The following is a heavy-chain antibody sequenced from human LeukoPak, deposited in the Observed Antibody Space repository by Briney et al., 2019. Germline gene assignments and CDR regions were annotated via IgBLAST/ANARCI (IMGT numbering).Heavy chain of an antibody. D-gene: IGHD3-3*01. V-gene: IGHV1-24*01. CDR3: ATNRQIMILGVVIMPAFDI. CDR1: GYTLTQLS. CDR2: FDVEDGEI. Sequence: ASVKVSCKVSGYTLTQLSVHWVRQAPGKGLEWMGGFDVEDGEIIYAQKFQGRVTMTVDTSTDTAYMELSSLRSEDTAVYYCATNRQIMILGVVIMPAFDIWGQGTMVTVSS. J-gene: IGHJ3*02.